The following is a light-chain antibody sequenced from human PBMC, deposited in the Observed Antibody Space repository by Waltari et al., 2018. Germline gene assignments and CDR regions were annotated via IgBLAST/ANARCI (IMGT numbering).Light chain of an antibody. V-gene: IGLV3-9*01. CDR1: NLGSKN. CDR2: RDN. J-gene: IGLJ3*02. Sequence: SYELTQPLSVSVALGQTATITWWGNNLGSKNVHWYQQSSGQAPVLVIYRDNNRPSGIPDRFSGSNSGNTATLTISRAQVGDEADYYCQVWDNSVVVFGGGTKLTVL. CDR3: QVWDNSVVV.